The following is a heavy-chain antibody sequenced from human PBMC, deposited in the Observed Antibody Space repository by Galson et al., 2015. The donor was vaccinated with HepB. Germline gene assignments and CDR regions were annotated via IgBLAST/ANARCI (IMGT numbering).Heavy chain of an antibody. CDR3: AREVLDYDSSGACDWYFDL. V-gene: IGHV3-13*04. CDR1: GFRFSIYD. Sequence: SLRLSCAASGFRFSIYDMHWVRQATGKGLEWVSAIGTVGDTYYPDSVKGRFTISREDAKNSLYLQMNSLRAGDTAVYYCAREVLDYDSSGACDWYFDLWGRGTLVTVSS. D-gene: IGHD3-22*01. CDR2: IGTVGDT. J-gene: IGHJ2*01.